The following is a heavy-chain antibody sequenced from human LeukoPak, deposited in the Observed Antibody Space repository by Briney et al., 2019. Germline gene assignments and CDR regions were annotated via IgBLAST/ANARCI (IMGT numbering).Heavy chain of an antibody. D-gene: IGHD3-3*01. J-gene: IGHJ4*02. CDR3: ARMDRDFWSGYLDY. V-gene: IGHV4-4*07. CDR1: GGSISSYY. CDR2: IYTSGST. Sequence: SETLSLTCTVSGGSISSYYWSWLRQPAGKGLEWIGRIYTSGSTNYNPSLKSRVTMSVDTSKNQFSLKLSSVTAADTAVYYCARMDRDFWSGYLDYWGQGTLVTVSS.